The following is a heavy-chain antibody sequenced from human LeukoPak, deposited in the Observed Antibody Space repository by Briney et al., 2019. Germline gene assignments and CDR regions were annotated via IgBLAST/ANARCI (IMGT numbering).Heavy chain of an antibody. D-gene: IGHD4-23*01. CDR2: IHYSGST. CDR1: GGSISNYY. CDR3: ARDDYGRNLGMDV. Sequence: SETLSLTCTVSGGSISNYYWNWIGHPPGKGLEGIGYIHYSGSTNYNSSLKSRVSISVDTSKNQFSLKVRSVTAADTAVYYCARDDYGRNLGMDVWGQRTTVTVSS. V-gene: IGHV4-59*01. J-gene: IGHJ6*02.